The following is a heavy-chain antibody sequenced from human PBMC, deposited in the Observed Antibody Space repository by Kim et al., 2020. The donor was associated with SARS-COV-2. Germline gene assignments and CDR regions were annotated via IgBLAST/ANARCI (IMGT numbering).Heavy chain of an antibody. CDR1: GFTFDDYA. CDR3: AKDPYASTWNWFDP. CDR2: ISWNSGTI. Sequence: GGSLRLSCAASGFTFDDYAMHWVRQAPGKGLEWVSGISWNSGTIGYADSVKGRFTIYRDNAKNSLYLQMNSLRPEDTAFYYCAKDPYASTWNWFDPWGQGTLVTVSS. V-gene: IGHV3-9*01. J-gene: IGHJ5*02. D-gene: IGHD6-13*01.